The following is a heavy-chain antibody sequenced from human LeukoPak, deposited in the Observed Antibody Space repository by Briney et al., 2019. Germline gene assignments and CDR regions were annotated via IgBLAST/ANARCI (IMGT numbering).Heavy chain of an antibody. Sequence: GSVRLSCKASGYTFTGNYMSWVRQTPGQGLEWMGWINTSSGGTNYAQTMEGRVTITRDTANSTAYMEMSRLRADETAVYYCARQSSGGYWLRYWGQGTLVTVSS. D-gene: IGHD5-12*01. CDR2: INTSSGGT. V-gene: IGHV1-2*02. CDR3: ARQSSGGYWLRY. J-gene: IGHJ4*02. CDR1: GYTFTGNY.